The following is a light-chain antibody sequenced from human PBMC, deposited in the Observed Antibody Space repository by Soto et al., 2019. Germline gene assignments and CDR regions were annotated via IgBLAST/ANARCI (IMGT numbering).Light chain of an antibody. J-gene: IGLJ1*01. CDR2: DVS. V-gene: IGLV2-14*01. CDR1: SSDVGGYNY. CDR3: SSYTSSSTRLYV. Sequence: QSVLTQPASVSGSPGQSITISCTGTSSDVGGYNYVSWYQQHPGKAPKLMIYDVSNRPSGVSNRFSGSKSGITASLTISGLQAEDEADYYCSSYTSSSTRLYVFGTGTKVTVL.